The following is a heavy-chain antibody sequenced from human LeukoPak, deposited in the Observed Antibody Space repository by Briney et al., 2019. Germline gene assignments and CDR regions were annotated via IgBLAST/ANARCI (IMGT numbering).Heavy chain of an antibody. D-gene: IGHD3-16*02. J-gene: IGHJ4*02. CDR2: INPSGGST. Sequence: ASVKVSCKASGYTFTSYYMHWVRQAPGQGLEWMGIINPSGGSTSYAQKFQGRVTMTTDTSTSTAYMELRSLRSDDTAVYYCARGRLRLGELSVPDYWGQRTLVTVSS. CDR1: GYTFTSYY. V-gene: IGHV1-46*01. CDR3: ARGRLRLGELSVPDY.